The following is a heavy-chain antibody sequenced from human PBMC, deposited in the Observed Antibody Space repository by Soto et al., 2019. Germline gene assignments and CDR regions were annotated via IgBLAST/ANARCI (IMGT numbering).Heavy chain of an antibody. D-gene: IGHD2-15*01. V-gene: IGHV4-34*01. CDR1: TGSFSGYY. CDR3: ARGYCSGRSCYQLNYFDP. J-gene: IGHJ5*02. CDR2: INHGGST. Sequence: PLETLSLTCAGYTGSFSGYYWSSIRQPTGKGLEWIGEINHGGSTNYNPSLKSRVIISVDTSKNQFSLKLSSVTAADTAVYYCARGYCSGRSCYQLNYFDPWGQGTLVTVSS.